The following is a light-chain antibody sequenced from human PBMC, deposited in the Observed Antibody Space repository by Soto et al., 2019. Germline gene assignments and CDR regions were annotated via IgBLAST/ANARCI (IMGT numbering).Light chain of an antibody. CDR3: QQYGSSPPT. J-gene: IGKJ1*01. CDR2: GAS. V-gene: IGKV3-20*01. Sequence: EIVLTQSPGTLSLSPGERATLSCRASQSVSTNYLAWYQRKPGQAPRLLIYGASSRATDIPNRVSGSGSGTDFTLTITRLEAEDFAVYYCQQYGSSPPTFGQGTKVEIK. CDR1: QSVSTNY.